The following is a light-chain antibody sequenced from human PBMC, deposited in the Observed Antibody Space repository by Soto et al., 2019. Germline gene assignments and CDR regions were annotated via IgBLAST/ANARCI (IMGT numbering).Light chain of an antibody. V-gene: IGKV3-11*01. CDR1: QSVSSY. Sequence: DIVLTQSPATLSLSPGQTATLSCRASQSVSSYLAWYQQKAGQAPRLLIYGASSRATGIPDRFSGSGSGTDFTLTISRLEPEDFATYYCQHYNSYSAWTFGQGTKVDIK. CDR3: QHYNSYSAWT. CDR2: GAS. J-gene: IGKJ1*01.